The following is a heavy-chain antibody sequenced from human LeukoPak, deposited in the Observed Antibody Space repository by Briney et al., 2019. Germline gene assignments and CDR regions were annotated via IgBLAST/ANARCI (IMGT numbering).Heavy chain of an antibody. V-gene: IGHV1-18*01. J-gene: IGHJ4*02. D-gene: IGHD4-17*01. CDR2: ISAYSGNT. CDR3: ARDMATVQHQD. Sequence: GASVKVSCKASGYIFTNYGISWVRQAPGQGLEWMGWISAYSGNTNYVQKFQDRVTMTTVTSTSTAYMELRSLRSDDTAVYFCARDMATVQHQDWGQGTLVTVSS. CDR1: GYIFTNYG.